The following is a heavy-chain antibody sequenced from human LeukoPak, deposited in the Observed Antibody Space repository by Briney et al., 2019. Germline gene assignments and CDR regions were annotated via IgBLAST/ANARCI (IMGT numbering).Heavy chain of an antibody. Sequence: PSQTLSPTCTVSGGSISSKSYYWSWIRQPAGKGLEWIGRIYTSGSTDYNPSLKSRVTISRDTSKNEFSLILSSLTAADTAVYYCARDSPPAYCSSGSCYFDSWGQGTLVTVSS. D-gene: IGHD2-15*01. V-gene: IGHV4-61*02. CDR3: ARDSPPAYCSSGSCYFDS. CDR1: GGSISSKSYY. J-gene: IGHJ4*02. CDR2: IYTSGST.